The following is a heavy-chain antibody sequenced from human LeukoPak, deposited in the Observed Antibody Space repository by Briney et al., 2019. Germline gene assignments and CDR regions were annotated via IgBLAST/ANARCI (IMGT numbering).Heavy chain of an antibody. CDR1: GYSISSDYY. Sequence: PSETLSLTCTVSGYSISSDYYWGWIRQTPGKGLEWIGSVYHSGTTYHNPSLKSRVTMSVDTSKNQFSLTLTSVTAADTALYYCTRELAGTTVEDWGQGTLVIVSS. CDR2: VYHSGTT. D-gene: IGHD1-1*01. V-gene: IGHV4-38-2*02. J-gene: IGHJ4*02. CDR3: TRELAGTTVED.